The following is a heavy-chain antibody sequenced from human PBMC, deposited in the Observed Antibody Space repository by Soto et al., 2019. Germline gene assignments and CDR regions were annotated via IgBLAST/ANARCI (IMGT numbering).Heavy chain of an antibody. J-gene: IGHJ6*02. D-gene: IGHD3-3*01. V-gene: IGHV1-18*01. CDR2: FSAYNGKT. Sequence: ASVKVSCNASGYTVTSYVISWVGQAPGQGLEWLGWFSAYNGKTHYAQKLQGRVTITTDKSTRRAYTELRRLRSVDTAVYYCARDYRITIFGVVITSPGYYYYYGMDVWGQGTTVTVSS. CDR1: GYTVTSYV. CDR3: ARDYRITIFGVVITSPGYYYYYGMDV.